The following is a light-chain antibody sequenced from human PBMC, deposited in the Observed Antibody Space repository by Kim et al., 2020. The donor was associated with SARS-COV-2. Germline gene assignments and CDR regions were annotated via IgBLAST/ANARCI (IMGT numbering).Light chain of an antibody. V-gene: IGKV3D-11*01. J-gene: IGKJ2*01. Sequence: SLSPGERATLSCRASQGVSSYLAWYQQKPGQAPRLLIYDASNRATGIPARFSGSGPGTDFTLTISSLEPEDFAVYYCQQRSNWHGTFGQGTKLEI. CDR1: QGVSSY. CDR3: QQRSNWHGT. CDR2: DAS.